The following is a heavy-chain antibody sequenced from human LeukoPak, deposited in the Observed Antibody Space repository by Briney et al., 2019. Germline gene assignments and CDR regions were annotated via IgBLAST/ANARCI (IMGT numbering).Heavy chain of an antibody. V-gene: IGHV4-61*02. D-gene: IGHD3-10*01. CDR1: GGSISSGGYY. CDR3: AKDVWVWFGGFPHLTSGAGEPWSPSFDY. Sequence: PSETLSLTCTVSGGSISSGGYYWSWIRQPAGKGLEWIGRIYTSGSTNYNPSLKSRVTISVDTSKNQFSLKLSSVTAADTAVYYCAKDVWVWFGGFPHLTSGAGEPWSPSFDYWGQGTLVTVSS. J-gene: IGHJ4*02. CDR2: IYTSGST.